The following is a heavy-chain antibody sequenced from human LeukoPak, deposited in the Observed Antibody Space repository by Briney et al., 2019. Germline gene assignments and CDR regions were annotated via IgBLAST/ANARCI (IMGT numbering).Heavy chain of an antibody. D-gene: IGHD4-17*01. Sequence: SETLSLTCTVSGGSISSYYCSWIRQPPGKGLEWIGYIYYSGSTNYNPSLKSRVTISVDTSKNQFSLKLSSVTAADTAVYYCARSGLRWYPFDYWGQGTLVTVSS. V-gene: IGHV4-59*08. CDR1: GGSISSYY. J-gene: IGHJ4*02. CDR2: IYYSGST. CDR3: ARSGLRWYPFDY.